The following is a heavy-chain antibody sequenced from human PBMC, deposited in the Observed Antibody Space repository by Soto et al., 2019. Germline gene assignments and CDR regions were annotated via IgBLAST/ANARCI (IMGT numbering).Heavy chain of an antibody. CDR2: IYHSGST. J-gene: IGHJ6*02. Sequence: QVQLQESGPGLVKPSGTLSLTCAVSGGSISSSNWWSWVRQPPGKGLEGIGEIYHSGSTNYNPSLERRVTISVDKSKNHVSLKLSSVTAADTAVYYCARVSGSYYYGMDVWGQGTTVTVSS. V-gene: IGHV4-4*02. D-gene: IGHD1-26*01. CDR3: ARVSGSYYYGMDV. CDR1: GGSISSSNW.